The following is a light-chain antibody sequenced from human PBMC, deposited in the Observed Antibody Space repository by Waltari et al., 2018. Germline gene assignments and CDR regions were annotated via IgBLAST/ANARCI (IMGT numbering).Light chain of an antibody. CDR2: KAS. CDR3: QHNYGTPYS. CDR1: ENVNNY. Sequence: DIQMTQSPSPPSASVGDRVTITCRASENVNNYLNWYQQKPGKAPKLLIYKASTLQSGVPSRFSGSGSGTDYTFTISSLQSEDVATYYCQHNYGTPYSFGQGTKVEIK. J-gene: IGKJ2*03. V-gene: IGKV1-39*01.